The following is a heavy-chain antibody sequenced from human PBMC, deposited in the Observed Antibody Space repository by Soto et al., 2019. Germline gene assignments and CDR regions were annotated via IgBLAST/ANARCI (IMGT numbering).Heavy chain of an antibody. V-gene: IGHV4-4*07. D-gene: IGHD1-26*01. CDR3: AREGASGFGMDV. CDR1: GGSIRSYY. J-gene: IGHJ6*02. Sequence: SETLSLTCTVSGGSIRSYYWSWIRQPAGKALEWVGRIYTSGTTNYNPSLKSRVTILLDTSKNQFSLKLSSVTAADTAVYYCAREGASGFGMDVWGRGTTVTVSS. CDR2: IYTSGTT.